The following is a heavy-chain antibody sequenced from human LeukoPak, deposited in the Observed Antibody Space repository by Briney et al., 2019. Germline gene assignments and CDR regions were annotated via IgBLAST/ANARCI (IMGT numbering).Heavy chain of an antibody. V-gene: IGHV3-23*01. Sequence: LXLSXXXXGXTFXSYALSWVRQAPXKGLQWVSTIRAGGGNTYYADSVKGRFTVSRDSSKNTLYLQMSSLGAEDTAVYYCAKALGEVAGTLDYWGQGTPVTVSS. CDR2: IRAGGGNT. CDR3: AKALGEVAGTLDY. D-gene: IGHD6-19*01. J-gene: IGHJ4*02. CDR1: GXTFXSYA.